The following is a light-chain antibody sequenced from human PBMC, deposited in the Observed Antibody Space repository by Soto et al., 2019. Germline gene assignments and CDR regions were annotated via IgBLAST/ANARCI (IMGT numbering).Light chain of an antibody. V-gene: IGKV1-39*01. CDR3: QQSYSTPPLT. J-gene: IGKJ4*01. Sequence: DIQMTQSXXXXXXSVGDRVTITCRASQSIGSYLNWYQQKPGKAPKLLIYGASSLQSGVPSRFSGTGSGTDFTLTISSLQPDDFATYYCQQSYSTPPLTFGGGTKVEI. CDR2: GAS. CDR1: QSIGSY.